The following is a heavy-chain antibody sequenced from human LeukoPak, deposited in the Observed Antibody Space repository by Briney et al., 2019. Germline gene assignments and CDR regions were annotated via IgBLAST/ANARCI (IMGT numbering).Heavy chain of an antibody. V-gene: IGHV3-7*01. D-gene: IGHD5-18*01. CDR2: MKQDGSEI. CDR3: ARESTYNYAYALDY. Sequence: GGSLRLSCAASGFTSSSYWMSWVRQAPGKGLEWVANMKQDGSEIYYVDTVKGRFTISRDNAKNSLYLQINSLRAEDTAVYYCARESTYNYAYALDYWGQGILVTVSS. J-gene: IGHJ4*02. CDR1: GFTSSSYW.